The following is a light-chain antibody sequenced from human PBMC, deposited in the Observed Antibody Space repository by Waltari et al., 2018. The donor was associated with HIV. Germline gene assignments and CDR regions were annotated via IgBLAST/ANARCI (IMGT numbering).Light chain of an antibody. J-gene: IGLJ1*01. V-gene: IGLV2-11*01. CDR2: DVT. CDR3: CSYAGRYTYV. CDR1: SRYVGGYNY. Sequence: QSALTQPRPVSESHGQSVTIPSTAPSRYVGGYNYVPWYQHHPGKAPKFMIYDVTKRPSGVPDRFSGSKSGNTASLTISGLQAEDEADYYCCSYAGRYTYVFGTGTKVTVL.